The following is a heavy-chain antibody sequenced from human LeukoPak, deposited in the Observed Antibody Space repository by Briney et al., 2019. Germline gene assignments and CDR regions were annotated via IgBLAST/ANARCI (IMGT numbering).Heavy chain of an antibody. V-gene: IGHV3-30*02. D-gene: IGHD6-6*01. CDR2: IRYDGSNK. CDR3: AKSRTDRTELVRKTTYYYFDY. Sequence: PGGSLRLSCAASGFTFSSYGMHWVRQAPGKGLEWVAFIRYDGSNKYYADSVKGRFTISRDNSKNTLYLQMNSLRAEDTAVYYCAKSRTDRTELVRKTTYYYFDYWGQGTLVTVSS. CDR1: GFTFSSYG. J-gene: IGHJ4*02.